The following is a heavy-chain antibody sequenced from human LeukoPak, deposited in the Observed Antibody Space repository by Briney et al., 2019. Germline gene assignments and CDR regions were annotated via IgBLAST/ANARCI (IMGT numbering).Heavy chain of an antibody. CDR3: ARSLFVAFTD. CDR2: VDPSNGDT. V-gene: IGHV1-2*02. D-gene: IGHD2-21*01. Sequence: ASVKVSCKASGYTFTDHSIHWVRQAPGQGLEWMGYVDPSNGDTNYAPKFHDRVTMTGDTSIRTAYMELSRLTSDDTAVYYCARSLFVAFTDWGQETLVIVSS. J-gene: IGHJ4*02. CDR1: GYTFTDHS.